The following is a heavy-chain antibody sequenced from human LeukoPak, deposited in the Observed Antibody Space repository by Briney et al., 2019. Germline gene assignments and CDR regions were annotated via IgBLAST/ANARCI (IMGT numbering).Heavy chain of an antibody. CDR2: ISGSDGST. Sequence: GGSLRLSCAASGFSFSSYAMSWVRQAPGKGLEWVSAISGSDGSTYYADSVKGRFTISRDNSKNTLYLQMNSLRAKDTAVYYCAKDSAAPISITMVRGRWYFDYWGQGTLVIVSS. CDR3: AKDSAAPISITMVRGRWYFDY. V-gene: IGHV3-23*01. J-gene: IGHJ4*02. D-gene: IGHD3-10*01. CDR1: GFSFSSYA.